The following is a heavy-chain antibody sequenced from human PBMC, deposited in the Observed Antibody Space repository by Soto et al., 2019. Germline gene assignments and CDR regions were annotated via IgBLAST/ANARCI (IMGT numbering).Heavy chain of an antibody. CDR2: INHSGST. V-gene: IGHV4-34*01. CDR3: AREFCSGGSCYSYYYYYMDV. J-gene: IGHJ6*03. D-gene: IGHD2-15*01. CDR1: GGSFSGYY. Sequence: SETLSLTCAVYGGSFSGYYWSWIRQPPGKGLEWIGEINHSGSTNYNPSLKSRVTISVDTSKNQFSLKLSSVTAADTAVYYCAREFCSGGSCYSYYYYYMDVWGKGTTVTVSS.